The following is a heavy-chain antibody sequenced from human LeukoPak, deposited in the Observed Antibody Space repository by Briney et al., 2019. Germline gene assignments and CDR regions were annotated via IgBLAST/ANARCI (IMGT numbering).Heavy chain of an antibody. CDR3: AKDPRIAARPARAFDI. CDR2: ITSSSAYI. Sequence: GGSLRLSCAASGFIFSNYAMNWVRQAPGKGLEWVSSITSSSAYIYYADSVKGRFTISRDNSKNTLYLQMNSLRAEDTAVYYCAKDPRIAARPARAFDIWGQGTMVTVSS. V-gene: IGHV3-21*04. CDR1: GFIFSNYA. D-gene: IGHD6-6*01. J-gene: IGHJ3*02.